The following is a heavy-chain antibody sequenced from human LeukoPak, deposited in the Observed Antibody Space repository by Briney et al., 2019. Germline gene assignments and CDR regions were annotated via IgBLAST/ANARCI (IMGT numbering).Heavy chain of an antibody. J-gene: IGHJ4*02. D-gene: IGHD3-22*01. CDR3: ARRSLDSSGYFDY. V-gene: IGHV4-39*01. CDR2: IYYSGST. CDR1: GGSISSSSYY. Sequence: PSETLSLTCTVSGGSISSSSYYWGWIRQPPGKGQEWIGSIYYSGSTYYNPSLKSRVTISVDTSKNQFSLKLSSVTAADTAVYYCARRSLDSSGYFDYWGQGTLVTVSS.